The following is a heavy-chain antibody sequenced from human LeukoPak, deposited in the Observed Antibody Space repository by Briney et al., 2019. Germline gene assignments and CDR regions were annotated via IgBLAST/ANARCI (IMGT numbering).Heavy chain of an antibody. CDR3: ARVSRSRSSGWALFDY. Sequence: SQTLSLTCAVSGGSISSGGYSWSWIRQPPGKGREWIGYIYHSGSTYYNPSLKSRVTISVDRSKNQFSLKLSSVTAADTAVYYCARVSRSRSSGWALFDYWGQGTLVTVSS. J-gene: IGHJ4*02. CDR2: IYHSGST. D-gene: IGHD6-19*01. V-gene: IGHV4-30-2*01. CDR1: GGSISSGGYS.